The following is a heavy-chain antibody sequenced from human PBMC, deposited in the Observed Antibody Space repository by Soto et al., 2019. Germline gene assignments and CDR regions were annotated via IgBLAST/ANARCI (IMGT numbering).Heavy chain of an antibody. Sequence: PGESLKISCEASGYTFTRYWIGWVRQMPGKGLEWMGIIYPGDSDSRYSPSFQGQVTISVDKSISTAYLQWSSLKASDTAMYFCARQIYDSDTGPNFQYYFDSWGQGTPVTVSS. J-gene: IGHJ4*02. CDR3: ARQIYDSDTGPNFQYYFDS. D-gene: IGHD3-22*01. CDR1: GYTFTRYW. V-gene: IGHV5-51*01. CDR2: IYPGDSDS.